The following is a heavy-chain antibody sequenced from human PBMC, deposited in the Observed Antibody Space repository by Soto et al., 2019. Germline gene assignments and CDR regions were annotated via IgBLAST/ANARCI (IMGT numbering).Heavy chain of an antibody. CDR2: IYHSGST. CDR3: AVCAKLDVCPLHS. Sequence: SETLSLTCAVSGYSISSGYYWGWIRQPPGKGLEWIGSIYHSGSTYYNPSLKSRVTISVDTSKNQFSLKLSSVTAADTAVYYCAVCAKLDVCPLHSWGQGTLVTVSS. V-gene: IGHV4-38-2*01. CDR1: GYSISSGYY. J-gene: IGHJ4*02. D-gene: IGHD3-16*01.